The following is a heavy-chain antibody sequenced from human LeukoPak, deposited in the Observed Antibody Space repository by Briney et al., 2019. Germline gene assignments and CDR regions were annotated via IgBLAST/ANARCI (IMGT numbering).Heavy chain of an antibody. Sequence: GGSLRLSCAASGFTFNTYSMNWVRQAPGKGLGWVSYISSSGSTIYYADSVKGRFTISRDNAKNSLYLQMNSLRAEDTAVYYCARDGGIAVAGDAFDIWGQGTMVTVSS. CDR3: ARDGGIAVAGDAFDI. CDR2: ISSSGSTI. CDR1: GFTFNTYS. V-gene: IGHV3-48*04. J-gene: IGHJ3*02. D-gene: IGHD6-19*01.